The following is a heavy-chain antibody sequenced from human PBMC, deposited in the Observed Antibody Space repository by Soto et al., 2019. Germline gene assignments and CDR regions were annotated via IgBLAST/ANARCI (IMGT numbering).Heavy chain of an antibody. D-gene: IGHD1-26*01. Sequence: QVQLVESGGGAVQPGRSLRLSCAASKFTFSTYGMHWVRQAPGKGLEWVAFIWYDGSNYFYADSVKGRFTISRDNSKNTLYLQMSIMRAEDTAVYYCARALSGRSLTIDYWGQGTLVTVSS. CDR2: IWYDGSNY. J-gene: IGHJ4*02. CDR3: ARALSGRSLTIDY. CDR1: KFTFSTYG. V-gene: IGHV3-33*01.